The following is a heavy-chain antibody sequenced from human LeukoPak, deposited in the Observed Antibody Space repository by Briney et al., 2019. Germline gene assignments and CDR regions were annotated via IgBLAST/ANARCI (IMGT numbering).Heavy chain of an antibody. Sequence: SVKVSCKASGGTFSSYAISWVRQAPGQGLEWMGGIIPIFGTANYAQKFQGRVTITTDESTSTAYMELNSLRAEDTAVYYCARETYSSGWTFFDYWGQGTLVTVSS. CDR1: GGTFSSYA. D-gene: IGHD6-19*01. J-gene: IGHJ4*02. CDR2: IIPIFGTA. CDR3: ARETYSSGWTFFDY. V-gene: IGHV1-69*05.